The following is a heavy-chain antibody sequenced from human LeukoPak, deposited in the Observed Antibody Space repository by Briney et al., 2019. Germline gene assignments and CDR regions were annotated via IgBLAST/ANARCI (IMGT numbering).Heavy chain of an antibody. J-gene: IGHJ4*02. Sequence: SETLSLTCTVSGDSINSDYWNWIRQPPGKGLEWIGYIYTSGTTNYNPSLKSRVTISIDTSKNQFSLKLSSVTAADTAVYYCARDRSYSGFDYWGQGTLVTVSS. CDR2: IYTSGTT. D-gene: IGHD2-15*01. CDR1: GDSINSDY. CDR3: ARDRSYSGFDY. V-gene: IGHV4-4*08.